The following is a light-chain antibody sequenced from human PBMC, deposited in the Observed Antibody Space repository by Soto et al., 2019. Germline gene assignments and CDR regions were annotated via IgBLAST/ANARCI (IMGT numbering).Light chain of an antibody. CDR2: DVS. V-gene: IGLV2-11*01. CDR3: CSYAGSSFWV. J-gene: IGLJ3*02. Sequence: QSALTQPRSVSGSPGQSVTISCTGTSSDVGGYNYVSWYQQHPGKAPKLMIYDVSKRPSGVPDRFSGSKSGNTASLTISGPQAEDEADYYCCSYAGSSFWVFGGGTKLTVL. CDR1: SSDVGGYNY.